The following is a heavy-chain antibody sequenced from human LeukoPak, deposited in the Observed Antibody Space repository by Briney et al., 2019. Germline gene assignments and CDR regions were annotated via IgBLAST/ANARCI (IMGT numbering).Heavy chain of an antibody. V-gene: IGHV3-30*02. D-gene: IGHD2-21*01. CDR3: ATVPGEWTTLDY. J-gene: IGHJ4*02. CDR2: MSNDGSYK. Sequence: GGSLRLSCVASGFISNTNGMHWVRQAPGKGLEWVAFMSNDGSYKFYSDSVKGRFTISRDHYKNTLYLQMNSLRGEDTAVYYCATVPGEWTTLDYWGQGSLVTVSA. CDR1: GFISNTNG.